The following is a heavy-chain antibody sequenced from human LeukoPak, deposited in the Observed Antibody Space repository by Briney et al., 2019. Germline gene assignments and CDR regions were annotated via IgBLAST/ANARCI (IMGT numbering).Heavy chain of an antibody. V-gene: IGHV1-69*13. Sequence: ASVKVSCKASGYTFTSYGISWVRQAPGQGLEWMGGIIPIFGTANYAQKFQGRVTITADESTSTAYMELSSLRSEDTAVYYCARGAKNILRYFDWFTSYMDVWGKGTTVTVSS. D-gene: IGHD3-9*01. J-gene: IGHJ6*03. CDR2: IIPIFGTA. CDR1: GYTFTSYG. CDR3: ARGAKNILRYFDWFTSYMDV.